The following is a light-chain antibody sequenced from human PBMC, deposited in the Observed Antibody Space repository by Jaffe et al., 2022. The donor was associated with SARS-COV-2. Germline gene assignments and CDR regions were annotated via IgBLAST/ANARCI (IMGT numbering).Light chain of an antibody. CDR1: QSISSW. Sequence: DIQMTQSPSILSASVGDRVTITCRASQSISSWLAWYQQKPGKAPKLLIYKASSLASGVPSRFSGSGSGTEFTLTINSLQPDDFATYYCQQYNSYSGTFGQGTKVEIK. CDR2: KAS. V-gene: IGKV1-5*03. CDR3: QQYNSYSGT. J-gene: IGKJ1*01.